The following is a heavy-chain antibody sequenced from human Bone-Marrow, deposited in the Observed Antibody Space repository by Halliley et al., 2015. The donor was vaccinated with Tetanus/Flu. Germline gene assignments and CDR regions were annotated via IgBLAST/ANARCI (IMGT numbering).Heavy chain of an antibody. CDR1: GSTISSSNYH. D-gene: IGHD5-18*01. CDR2: VYYDGDT. V-gene: IGHV4-39*01. Sequence: TLSLTCNVSGSTISSSNYHWGWIRQSPGKGPEWIGSVYYDGDTYYNPSLKSRVAISVDTSTNRFSLRLTSVTAADAAVFYCVRHWGSYSYGDILGPFVDWGLGIHVIVS. J-gene: IGHJ4*02. CDR3: VRHWGSYSYGDILGPFVD.